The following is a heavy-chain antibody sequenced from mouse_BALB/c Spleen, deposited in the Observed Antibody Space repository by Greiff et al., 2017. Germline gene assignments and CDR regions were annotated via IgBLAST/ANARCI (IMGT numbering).Heavy chain of an antibody. CDR2: IWAGGST. D-gene: IGHD1-1*01. CDR1: GFSLTSYG. V-gene: IGHV2-9*02. J-gene: IGHJ4*01. CDR3: ARDYGSSWDYAMDY. Sequence: VMLVESGPGLVAPSQSLSITCTVSGFSLTSYGVHWVRQPPGKGLEWLGVIWAGGSTNYNSALMSRLSISKDNSKSQVFLKMNSLQTDDTAMYYCARDYGSSWDYAMDYWGQGTSVTVSS.